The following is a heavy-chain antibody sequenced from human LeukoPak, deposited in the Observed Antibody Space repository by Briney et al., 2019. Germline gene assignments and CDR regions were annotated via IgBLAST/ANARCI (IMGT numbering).Heavy chain of an antibody. D-gene: IGHD3-10*01. Sequence: ASVSVSCTVSGYTFTSYAMHWVRQAPGQRLEWRGWINAGNGNTKYTQKFQGRVTITRDTSASTAYMELSSLRSEDTAVYYCARDQRRFGELSFVHWGQGTLVTVSS. CDR3: ARDQRRFGELSFVH. V-gene: IGHV1-3*01. CDR1: GYTFTSYA. CDR2: INAGNGNT. J-gene: IGHJ4*02.